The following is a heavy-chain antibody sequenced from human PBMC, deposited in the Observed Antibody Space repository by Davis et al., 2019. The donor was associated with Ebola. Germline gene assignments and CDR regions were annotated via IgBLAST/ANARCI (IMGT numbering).Heavy chain of an antibody. J-gene: IGHJ4*02. CDR1: GGSISNYY. D-gene: IGHD2-15*01. CDR3: ARGSHCSGGSCYHY. V-gene: IGHV4-59*01. Sequence: SETLSLTCTVSGGSISNYYWSWIRQPPGKGLEWIGYIYYSGNTNYNPSLKSRVTISVDTSKNQFSLKLSSVTAADMAVYYCARGSHCSGGSCYHYWGQGTLVTVTS. CDR2: IYYSGNT.